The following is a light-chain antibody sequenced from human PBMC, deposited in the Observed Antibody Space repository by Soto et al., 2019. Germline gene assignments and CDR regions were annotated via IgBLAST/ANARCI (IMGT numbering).Light chain of an antibody. J-gene: IGLJ1*01. CDR2: EVS. CDR3: SSYTTSAPYV. Sequence: QSALTQPASVSGSPGQASTISCTETSIDVGRYDYVSWYQQNPGNAPKLMIYEVSNRPSGVSNRFSASKSGNTPSLTISGLQAEDEADYSCSSYTTSAPYVFGSGTKVTVL. CDR1: SIDVGRYDY. V-gene: IGLV2-14*01.